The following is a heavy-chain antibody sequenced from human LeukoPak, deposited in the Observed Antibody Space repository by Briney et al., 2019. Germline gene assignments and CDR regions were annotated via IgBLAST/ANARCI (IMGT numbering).Heavy chain of an antibody. J-gene: IGHJ4*02. CDR2: ISWNSGSI. D-gene: IGHD4-17*01. CDR1: GFTFDDYA. CDR3: AKQEESESTVMGYFDY. Sequence: PGRSLRLSCAAFGFTFDDYAMHWVRQAPGKGLEWVSGISWNSGSIGYADSVKGRFTISRDNAKNSLYLQMNSLRAEDTALYYCAKQEESESTVMGYFDYWGQGTLVTVSS. V-gene: IGHV3-9*01.